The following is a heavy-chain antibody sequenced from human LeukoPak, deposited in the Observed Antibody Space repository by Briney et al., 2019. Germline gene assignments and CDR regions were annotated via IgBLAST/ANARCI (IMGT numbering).Heavy chain of an antibody. CDR2: INSDGSST. CDR1: GFTFSSYW. V-gene: IGHV3-74*01. D-gene: IGHD1-26*01. Sequence: PGGSLRLSCAASGFTFSSYWMHWVRQAPGKGLVWVSRINSDGSSTSYADSVKGRFTISRDNAKNSLNLQMNSLRAEDTAVYYCAKIASIWEHDAFDIWGQGTMVTVSS. J-gene: IGHJ3*02. CDR3: AKIASIWEHDAFDI.